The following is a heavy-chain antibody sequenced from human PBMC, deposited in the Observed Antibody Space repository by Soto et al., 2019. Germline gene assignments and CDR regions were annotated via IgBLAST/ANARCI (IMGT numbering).Heavy chain of an antibody. CDR2: IIPILGIA. CDR3: ARASYSSSWLDY. J-gene: IGHJ4*02. V-gene: IGHV1-69*02. D-gene: IGHD6-13*01. Sequence: QVQLVQSGAEVKKPGSSVKVSCKASGGTFSSYTISWVRQAPGQGLEWMGRIIPILGIANYAQKFQGRVTITEDKSTSTAYMELSSLRSEDTAVYYCARASYSSSWLDYWGQGTLVTVSS. CDR1: GGTFSSYT.